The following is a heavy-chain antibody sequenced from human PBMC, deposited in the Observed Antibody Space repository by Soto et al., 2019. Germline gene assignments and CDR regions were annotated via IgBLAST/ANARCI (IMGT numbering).Heavy chain of an antibody. Sequence: EVQLLESGGGLVQVGGSLRLSCAASGFTFTNYGMNWVRQAPGKGLEWVSSISGGGRSTYDGDSVRGRFTISTDASKNTLYLQTNSLTADDTAVYFCAKRGRGGPLGDYMELWGRGTTVTVSS. D-gene: IGHD3-16*01. CDR3: AKRGRGGPLGDYMEL. CDR1: GFTFTNYG. V-gene: IGHV3-23*01. J-gene: IGHJ6*03. CDR2: ISGGGRST.